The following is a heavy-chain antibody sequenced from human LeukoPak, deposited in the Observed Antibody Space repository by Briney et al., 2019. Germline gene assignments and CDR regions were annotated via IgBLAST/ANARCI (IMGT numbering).Heavy chain of an antibody. D-gene: IGHD1-26*01. CDR3: AREVPLHGIVAFDY. CDR1: GGTFSSYA. Sequence: SVKVSCKASGGTFSSYAISWVRQAPGQGLEWMGRIIPILGIANYAQKFQGRVTITADKSTSTAYMELSSLRSEDTAVYYCAREVPLHGIVAFDYWGQGTLVTVSS. V-gene: IGHV1-69*04. CDR2: IIPILGIA. J-gene: IGHJ4*02.